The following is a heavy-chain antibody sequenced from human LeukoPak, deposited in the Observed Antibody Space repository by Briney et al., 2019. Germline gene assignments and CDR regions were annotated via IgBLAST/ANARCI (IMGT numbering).Heavy chain of an antibody. CDR1: GGSISSGSYY. CDR2: IYTSGST. J-gene: IGHJ5*02. D-gene: IGHD1-1*01. V-gene: IGHV4-61*02. Sequence: SETLSLTCTVSGGSISSGSYYWSWIRQPAGKGLEWIGRIYTSGSTNYNPSLKSRVTISVDTSKNQFSLKLSSVTAADTAVYYCARDRQLLEPSFDPWGQGTLVTVSS. CDR3: ARDRQLLEPSFDP.